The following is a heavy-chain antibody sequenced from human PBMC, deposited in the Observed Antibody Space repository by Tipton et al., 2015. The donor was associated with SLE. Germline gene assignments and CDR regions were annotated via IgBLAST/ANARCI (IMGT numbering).Heavy chain of an antibody. J-gene: IGHJ4*02. CDR1: GGSISSHY. D-gene: IGHD6-6*01. V-gene: IGHV4-34*01. CDR2: INHSGST. CDR3: ARGRPQDY. Sequence: TLSLTCTVSGGSISSHYWSWIRQPPGKGLEWIGEINHSGSTNYNPSLKSRVTISVDTSKNQFSLKLSSVTAADTAVYYCARGRPQDYWGQGTLVTVSS.